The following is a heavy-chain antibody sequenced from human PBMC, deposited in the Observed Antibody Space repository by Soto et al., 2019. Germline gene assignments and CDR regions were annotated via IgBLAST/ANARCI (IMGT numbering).Heavy chain of an antibody. Sequence: QVHLVQSGAEVKKPGASVKVSCQGSGYAFTTYGITWVRQAPGQGLEWMGWISAHNGNTNYAQKPQGRVTVTRDTSTSTAYMELRSLRYGDTAVYYGARGRYGDYWGQGARVTVSS. CDR1: GYAFTTYG. V-gene: IGHV1-18*01. D-gene: IGHD1-1*01. J-gene: IGHJ4*02. CDR3: ARGRYGDY. CDR2: ISAHNGNT.